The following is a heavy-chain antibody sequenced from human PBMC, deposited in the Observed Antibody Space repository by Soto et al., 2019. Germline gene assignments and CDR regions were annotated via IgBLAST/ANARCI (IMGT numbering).Heavy chain of an antibody. D-gene: IGHD3-22*01. V-gene: IGHV4-4*07. J-gene: IGHJ4*02. CDR2: VYTSGNA. CDR1: GGSISGYY. CDR3: ARSPPGWLSFDY. Sequence: SETLSLTCSVSGGSISGYYWSWIRQPAGKGLEWIGRVYTSGNANYNPSLKSRVTMSADTSKNQFSLKLSSVTAADTAVYYCARSPPGWLSFDYWGRGTLVTVYS.